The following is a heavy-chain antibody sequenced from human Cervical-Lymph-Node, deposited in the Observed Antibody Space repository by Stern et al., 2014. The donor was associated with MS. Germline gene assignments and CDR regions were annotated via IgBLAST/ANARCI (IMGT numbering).Heavy chain of an antibody. CDR3: ADGEGSGSPY. CDR2: ISDDGSNK. J-gene: IGHJ4*02. Sequence: VQLVESGGGVVQPGRSLRLSCTASGFTFSSYAMHWVRQAPGKGLEWVAAISDDGSNKYYADSVKGRFTISRDNSRNTLYLQMNSLRIEDTAVYYCADGEGSGSPYWGQGTLVTVSS. CDR1: GFTFSSYA. D-gene: IGHD3-10*01. V-gene: IGHV3-30-3*01.